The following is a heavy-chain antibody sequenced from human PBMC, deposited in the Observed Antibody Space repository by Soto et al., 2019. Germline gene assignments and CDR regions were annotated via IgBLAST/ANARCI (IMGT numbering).Heavy chain of an antibody. CDR1: GGTFSSYA. Sequence: GGPVKVSCKASGGTFSSYAISWVRQAPGQGLEWMGGIIPIFGTANYAQKFQGRVTITADESTSTAYMELSSLRSEDTAVYYCASSSDSSGYYPPYYGMDVWGQGTTVTVSS. V-gene: IGHV1-69*13. D-gene: IGHD3-22*01. J-gene: IGHJ6*02. CDR2: IIPIFGTA. CDR3: ASSSDSSGYYPPYYGMDV.